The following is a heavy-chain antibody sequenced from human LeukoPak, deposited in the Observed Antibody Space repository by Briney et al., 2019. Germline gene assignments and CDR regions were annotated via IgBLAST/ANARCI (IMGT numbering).Heavy chain of an antibody. CDR1: GLIFRSYW. J-gene: IGHJ4*02. V-gene: IGHV3-7*01. CDR3: ARERDGRFFDY. D-gene: IGHD5-24*01. CDR2: INQDGSEK. Sequence: GGSLRLSCAVSGLIFRSYWMSWVRQAPGKGLEWVANINQDGSEKYFVDSVKGRFTISRDNAKNSLHLQKNTLRAEDTAVYYCARERDGRFFDYWGQGTLVTVSS.